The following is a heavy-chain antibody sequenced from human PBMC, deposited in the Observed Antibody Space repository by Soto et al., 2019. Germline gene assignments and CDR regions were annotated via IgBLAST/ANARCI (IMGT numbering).Heavy chain of an antibody. CDR3: ASPSFWSAYPTPHYGMDV. Sequence: ASVKVSCKASGYTFTSYYMHWVRQAPGQGLEWMGIINPSGGSTSYAQKFQGRVTMTRDTSTSTVYMELSSLRSEDTAVYYCASPSFWSAYPTPHYGMDVCGQGTQATVSS. CDR2: INPSGGST. D-gene: IGHD3-3*01. CDR1: GYTFTSYY. V-gene: IGHV1-46*01. J-gene: IGHJ6*02.